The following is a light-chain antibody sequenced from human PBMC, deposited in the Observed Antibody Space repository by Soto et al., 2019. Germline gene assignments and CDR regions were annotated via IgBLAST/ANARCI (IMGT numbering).Light chain of an antibody. CDR3: QQHTDWPPIT. CDR1: QSVNTK. J-gene: IGKJ5*01. V-gene: IGKV3-15*01. Sequence: EIVMTQSPATLSVSPGERVTLSCRASQSVNTKLAWYQQKPGQPPRLLIYGASTRATGVPARFSGSGSGTDFILTISSLQSEDFAVYYCQQHTDWPPITFGQGTRLAIK. CDR2: GAS.